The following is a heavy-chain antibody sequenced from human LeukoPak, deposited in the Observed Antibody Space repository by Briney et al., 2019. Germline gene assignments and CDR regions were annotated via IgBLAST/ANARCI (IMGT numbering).Heavy chain of an antibody. Sequence: GRSLRLSCAASGFTFSIYAMNWVREAPGRGLRWVSGISGTGDSTYYAGSVKGRFTISRDNSKNTLYLQINSLRADDTAVFYCARGGLGSAFDNWGQGTLVTVSS. CDR1: GFTFSIYA. D-gene: IGHD6-19*01. CDR3: ARGGLGSAFDN. J-gene: IGHJ4*02. CDR2: ISGTGDST. V-gene: IGHV3-23*01.